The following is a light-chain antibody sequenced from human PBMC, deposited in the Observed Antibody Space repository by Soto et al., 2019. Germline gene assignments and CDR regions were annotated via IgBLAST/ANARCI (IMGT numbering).Light chain of an antibody. CDR2: AKS. CDR3: QQLNSYPLT. Sequence: DIPLTQSPSLLSASVGARVSFTCRASQVISNILAWYQQNPGESPKLLIYAKSTLQSGVPSWLSGSGSATEFTLTISSLQPEYAATYYCQQLNSYPLTCGGGTEVEIK. V-gene: IGKV1-9*01. CDR1: QVISNI. J-gene: IGKJ4*01.